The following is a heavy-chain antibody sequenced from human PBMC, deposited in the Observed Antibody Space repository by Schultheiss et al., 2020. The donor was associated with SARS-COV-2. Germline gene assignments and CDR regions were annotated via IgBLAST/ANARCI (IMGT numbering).Heavy chain of an antibody. CDR1: GGSFSGYY. CDR2: IYYSGST. Sequence: SQTLSLTCAVYGGSFSGYYWSWIRQPPGKGLEWIGSIYYSGSTYYNPSLKSRVTISVDTSKNQFSLKLSSVTAADTAVYYCARARAVISDNYFYYYYMDVWGTGTTVTVSS. J-gene: IGHJ6*03. V-gene: IGHV4-34*01. D-gene: IGHD4-23*01. CDR3: ARARAVISDNYFYYYYMDV.